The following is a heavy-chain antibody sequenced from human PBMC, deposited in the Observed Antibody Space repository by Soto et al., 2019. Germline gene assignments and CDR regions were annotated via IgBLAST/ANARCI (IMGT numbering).Heavy chain of an antibody. CDR1: GYTLTELS. D-gene: IGHD3-22*01. Sequence: GASVKVSCKVSGYTLTELSMHWVRQAPGKGLEWMGGFDPEDGETIYAQKFQGRVTMTEDTSTDTAYMELSSLRSEDTAVYYCATEPRRDYYDSSGYYALDYWGQGTLVTVSS. J-gene: IGHJ4*02. CDR3: ATEPRRDYYDSSGYYALDY. V-gene: IGHV1-24*01. CDR2: FDPEDGET.